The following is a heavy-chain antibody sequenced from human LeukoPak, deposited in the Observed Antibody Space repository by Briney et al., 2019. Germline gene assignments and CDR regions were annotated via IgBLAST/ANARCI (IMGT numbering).Heavy chain of an antibody. V-gene: IGHV4-30-4*01. J-gene: IGHJ4*02. CDR1: GGSISSGDYY. CDR3: ARSSDYSTFDY. Sequence: SETLSLTCTVSGGSISSGDYYWSWIRQPPGKGLEWIGYIYYSGSTYYNPSLKSRVTISVDTSKNQFSLKLSSVTAADTAVYYCARSSDYSTFDYWGQETLVTVSS. D-gene: IGHD4-11*01. CDR2: IYYSGST.